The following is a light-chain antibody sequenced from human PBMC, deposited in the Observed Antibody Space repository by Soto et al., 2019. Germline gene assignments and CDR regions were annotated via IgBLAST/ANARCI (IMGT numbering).Light chain of an antibody. V-gene: IGKV2-30*01. J-gene: IGKJ1*01. CDR3: MQGTHWPT. Sequence: DVVVTQTPLSLSVTPVEPASMSCKASESLVYGDGKNYLYWFHQRPGQSPRRLIYKVSNRESGVPDRFSGSGSGTEFTLRISTVEAEDVGVYYCMQGTHWPTFGQGTKVDIK. CDR1: ESLVYGDGKNY. CDR2: KVS.